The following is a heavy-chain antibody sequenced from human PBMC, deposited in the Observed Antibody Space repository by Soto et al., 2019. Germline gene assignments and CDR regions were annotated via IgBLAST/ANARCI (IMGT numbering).Heavy chain of an antibody. V-gene: IGHV3-23*01. CDR3: AKRYCSSTSCSARPHWYFDL. J-gene: IGHJ2*01. CDR2: ISGSGGST. Sequence: EVQLLESGGGLVQPGGSLRLSCAASGFTFSSYAMSWVRQAPGKGLEWVSAISGSGGSTYYADSVKGRFTISRDNSKNTLYLHMNSLRAEDTAVYYCAKRYCSSTSCSARPHWYFDLWGRGTLVTVSS. D-gene: IGHD2-2*01. CDR1: GFTFSSYA.